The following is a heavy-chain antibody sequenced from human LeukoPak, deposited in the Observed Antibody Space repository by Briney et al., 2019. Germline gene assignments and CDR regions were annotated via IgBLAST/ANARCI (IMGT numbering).Heavy chain of an antibody. CDR2: IYSGGST. V-gene: IGHV3-53*01. J-gene: IGHJ6*02. Sequence: PGGSLRLSCAASGFTVSSNYMSWVRQAPGKGLEWVSVIYSGGSTYYADSVKGRFTISRDNSKNTLYLQMNSLRAEDTAVYYCATTVTRDYYYYGMDVWGQGTTVTVSS. CDR1: GFTVSSNY. CDR3: ATTVTRDYYYYGMDV. D-gene: IGHD4-17*01.